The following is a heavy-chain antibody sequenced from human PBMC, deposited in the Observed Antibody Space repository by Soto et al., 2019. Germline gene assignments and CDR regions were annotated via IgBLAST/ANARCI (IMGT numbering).Heavy chain of an antibody. CDR1: VFTLSSYA. J-gene: IGHJ4*02. Sequence: SLRLSCAASVFTLSSYAMGWVRQGPGKGLEWVAVVSIGGSTHYADSVRGRFTISRDNSKNTLSLQMNSLTAEDTAVYFCAKRRGAGGHFDYWGQGALVTVSS. CDR2: VSIGGST. CDR3: AKRRGAGGHFDY. D-gene: IGHD2-15*01. V-gene: IGHV3-23*01.